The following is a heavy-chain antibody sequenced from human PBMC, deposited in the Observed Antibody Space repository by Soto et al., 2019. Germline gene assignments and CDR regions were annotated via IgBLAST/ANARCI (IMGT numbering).Heavy chain of an antibody. CDR3: ARTLWFGELLTSFDY. V-gene: IGHV3-30-3*01. CDR2: ISYDGSNK. D-gene: IGHD3-10*01. CDR1: GFTFSSYA. Sequence: QVQLVESGGGVVQPGRSLRLSCAASGFTFSSYAMHWVRQAPGKGLEWVAVISYDGSNKYYADSVKGRFTISRDNSKNTLYLQMNSLRAEDTAVYYCARTLWFGELLTSFDYWGQGTLVTVSS. J-gene: IGHJ4*02.